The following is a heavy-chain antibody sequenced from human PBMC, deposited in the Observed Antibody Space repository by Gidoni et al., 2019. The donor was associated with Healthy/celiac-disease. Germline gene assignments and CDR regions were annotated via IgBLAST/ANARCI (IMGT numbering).Heavy chain of an antibody. V-gene: IGHV3-23*01. Sequence: EVQRLESGGGLGQPGGSLRLSCAASGFTFSSYAMSWVRQAPGKGLGWVSAISGSGGSTYYADSVKGRFTISRDNSKNTLYLQMNSLRAEDTAVYYCAKDHMVRGNWFDPWGQGTLVTVSS. D-gene: IGHD3-10*01. CDR1: GFTFSSYA. CDR2: ISGSGGST. CDR3: AKDHMVRGNWFDP. J-gene: IGHJ5*02.